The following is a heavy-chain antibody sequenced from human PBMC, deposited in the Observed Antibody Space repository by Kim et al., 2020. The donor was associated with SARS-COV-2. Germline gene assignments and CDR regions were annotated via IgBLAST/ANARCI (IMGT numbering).Heavy chain of an antibody. CDR3: TKEHLSVGRSWFDP. V-gene: IGHV3-23*01. CDR2: ISGSGENT. J-gene: IGHJ5*02. CDR1: GFTFNNYA. D-gene: IGHD1-26*01. Sequence: GGSLRLSCAASGFTFNNYAMSWVRQAPGKGLEWVAAISGSGENTYYGDYVKGRFTVSRDNSKNTFFLQMDSLRAEDTAIYYCTKEHLSVGRSWFDPWGQGTLVTVSS.